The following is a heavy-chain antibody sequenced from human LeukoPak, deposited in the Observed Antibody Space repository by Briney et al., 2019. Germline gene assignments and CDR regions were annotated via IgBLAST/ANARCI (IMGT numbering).Heavy chain of an antibody. CDR3: ARGGRFVFPGYCSRTSCYVGDAFDI. Sequence: SETLSLTCAVYGGSFSGYYWSWIRQPPGKGLEWIGEINHSGSTNYNPSLKSRVTISVDTSKNQFSLKLSSVTAADTAVYYCARGGRFVFPGYCSRTSCYVGDAFDIWGQGTMVTVSS. CDR1: GGSFSGYY. J-gene: IGHJ3*02. CDR2: INHSGST. D-gene: IGHD2-2*01. V-gene: IGHV4-34*01.